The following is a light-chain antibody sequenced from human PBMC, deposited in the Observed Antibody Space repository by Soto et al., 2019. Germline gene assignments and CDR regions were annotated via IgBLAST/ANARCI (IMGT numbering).Light chain of an antibody. CDR3: QPYGNTPWT. CDR2: GAS. CDR1: QTVTSNY. J-gene: IGKJ1*01. Sequence: EIVLTQSPGTLSVSAGERGSLTCRASQTVTSNYLAWYQQKPGQAPRLLIHGASTRASGIPDRFSGSGSGTDFTLTIRRLEPQDFAVYFCQPYGNTPWTFGQGTTVEIK. V-gene: IGKV3-20*01.